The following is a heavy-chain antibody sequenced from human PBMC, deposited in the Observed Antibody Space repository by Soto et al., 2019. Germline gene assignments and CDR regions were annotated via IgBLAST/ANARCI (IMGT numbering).Heavy chain of an antibody. V-gene: IGHV4-59*01. CDR1: AGSISNYH. J-gene: IGHJ5*02. CDR3: ARVLEVAGGFDP. D-gene: IGHD2-15*01. CDR2: IFYTGKT. Sequence: SETLSLTCSVSAGSISNYHWSWIRQPPGKGLEWIGYIFYTGKTNYNPSLKSRVTISLDTSKNQFSLRLDSVTAADTAVYYCARVLEVAGGFDPCGQGPLVTVYS.